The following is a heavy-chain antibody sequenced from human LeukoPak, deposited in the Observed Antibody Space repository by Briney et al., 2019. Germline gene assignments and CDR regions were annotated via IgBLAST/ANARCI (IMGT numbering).Heavy chain of an antibody. CDR1: GGSFSGYY. D-gene: IGHD3-10*01. CDR3: ARDNVGSYYGSGGGDYGMDV. CDR2: INHSGST. J-gene: IGHJ6*02. V-gene: IGHV4-34*01. Sequence: PSETLSLTCAVYGGSFSGYYWSWIRQRPGKGLEWIGEINHSGSTNYNPSLKSRVTISVDTSKNQFTLKLSSVTAADTAVYYCARDNVGSYYGSGGGDYGMDVWGQGTTVTVSS.